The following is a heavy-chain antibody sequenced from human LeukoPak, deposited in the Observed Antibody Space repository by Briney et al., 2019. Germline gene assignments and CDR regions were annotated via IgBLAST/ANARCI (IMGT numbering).Heavy chain of an antibody. CDR1: GGSISSGNYY. V-gene: IGHV4-61*02. CDR3: ARVPRAKQYYFDY. D-gene: IGHD1/OR15-1a*01. Sequence: PSETLSLTCTVSGGSISSGNYYWSWIRQPAGKGLEWIGRIYSSGGTNYNPSLKSRVTISVDTSKNQFSLKLSSVTAADTAVYYCARVPRAKQYYFDYWGQGTLVTVSS. J-gene: IGHJ4*02. CDR2: IYSSGGT.